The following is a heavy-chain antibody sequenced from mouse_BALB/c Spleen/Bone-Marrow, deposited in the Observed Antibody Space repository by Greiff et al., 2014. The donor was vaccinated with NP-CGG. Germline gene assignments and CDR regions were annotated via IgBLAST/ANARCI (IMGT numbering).Heavy chain of an antibody. CDR3: ARDRGVQGYAMDY. J-gene: IGHJ4*01. V-gene: IGHV5-4*02. CDR1: GFTFSDYY. D-gene: IGHD2-14*01. Sequence: DVQLQESGGGLVKPGGSLKLSCAASGFTFSDYYMYWVRQTPEKRLEWVATISGGSTYTYYPDSVKGRFTISRDNAKNNLYLQMSSLKSEDTALYYCARDRGVQGYAMDYWGQGTSVTVSS. CDR2: ISGGSTYT.